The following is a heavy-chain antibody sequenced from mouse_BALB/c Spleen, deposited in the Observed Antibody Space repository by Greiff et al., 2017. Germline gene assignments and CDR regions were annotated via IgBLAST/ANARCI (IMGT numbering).Heavy chain of an antibody. CDR1: GFNIKDTY. V-gene: IGHV14-3*02. CDR3: ARRITTVVAYYAMDY. Sequence: EVQRVESGAELVKPGASVKLSCTASGFNIKDTYMHWVKQRPEQGLEWIGRIDPANGNTKYDPKFQGKATITADTSSNTAYLQLSSLTSEDTAVYYCARRITTVVAYYAMDYWGQGTSVTVSS. D-gene: IGHD1-1*01. CDR2: IDPANGNT. J-gene: IGHJ4*01.